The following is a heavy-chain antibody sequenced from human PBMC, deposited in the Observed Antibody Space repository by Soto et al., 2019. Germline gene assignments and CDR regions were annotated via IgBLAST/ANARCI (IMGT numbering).Heavy chain of an antibody. CDR1: GFTFSSYS. V-gene: IGHV3-48*02. D-gene: IGHD2-2*01. Sequence: EVQLVESGGGLVQPGGSLRLSCAASGFTFSSYSMNWVRQAPGTGLEWVSCISSSSSTIYYADSVKGRFTISRDNAKNSLYLQMNSLRDEDTAVYYCARDTPGFYCSSTSCPRFDYWGQGTLVTVSS. CDR2: ISSSSSTI. CDR3: ARDTPGFYCSSTSCPRFDY. J-gene: IGHJ4*02.